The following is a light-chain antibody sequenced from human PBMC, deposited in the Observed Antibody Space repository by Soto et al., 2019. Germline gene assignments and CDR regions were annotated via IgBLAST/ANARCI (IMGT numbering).Light chain of an antibody. CDR3: QQAHSFPLT. CDR1: QGISSW. J-gene: IGKJ4*01. Sequence: DIQMTQSPSSVSASVGDRVTITCRASQGISSWLVWYQQKPGKAPNLLIYTASSLHSGVPARLSGSGSGTDFTLPISSLQPEDFATYYCQQAHSFPLTFGGGTKVEIK. V-gene: IGKV1-12*01. CDR2: TAS.